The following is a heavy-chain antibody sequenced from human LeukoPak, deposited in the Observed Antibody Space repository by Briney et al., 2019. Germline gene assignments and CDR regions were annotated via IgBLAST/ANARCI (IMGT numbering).Heavy chain of an antibody. CDR2: ISGSGGST. CDR3: AKDRAKRGKQGSGWYLDAFDI. Sequence: GGSLRLSCAASGFTFSSYAMSWVRQAPGKGLEWVSAISGSGGSTYYADSVKGRFTISRDNSKNTLYLQMNSLRAEDTAVYYCAKDRAKRGKQGSGWYLDAFDIWGQGTMVTVSS. D-gene: IGHD6-19*01. J-gene: IGHJ3*02. CDR1: GFTFSSYA. V-gene: IGHV3-23*01.